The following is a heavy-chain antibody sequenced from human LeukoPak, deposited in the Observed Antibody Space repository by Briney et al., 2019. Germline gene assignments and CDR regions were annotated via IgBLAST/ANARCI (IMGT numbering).Heavy chain of an antibody. CDR1: GFTFRNYG. V-gene: IGHV3-33*01. CDR2: IWYDGSNK. D-gene: IGHD6-19*01. J-gene: IGHJ4*02. CDR3: ARGGPFYSSGWYDLDY. Sequence: GGSLRLSCAASGFTFRNYGMNWVRQAPGKGLEWVTIIWYDGSNKYYADSVKGRFIISRDNAKNTLYLQMNSLRAEDTAVYYCARGGPFYSSGWYDLDYWGQGTLVTVSS.